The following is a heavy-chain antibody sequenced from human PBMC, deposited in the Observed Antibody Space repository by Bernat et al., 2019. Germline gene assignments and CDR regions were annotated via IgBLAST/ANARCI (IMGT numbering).Heavy chain of an antibody. CDR3: SGYGGNSV. CDR1: GFTVGDHH. J-gene: IGHJ4*02. Sequence: EVQVVTSGGGLVQPGESLRLSCAASGFTVGDHHMNWVRQAPGKGLEWVAVIYNGGATYYVDSVQGRFTISRDSSKNTVYLQMSGLRAEDTAVYYCSGYGGNSVWDQGTRVTVSS. D-gene: IGHD2-21*02. CDR2: IYNGGAT. V-gene: IGHV3-66*01.